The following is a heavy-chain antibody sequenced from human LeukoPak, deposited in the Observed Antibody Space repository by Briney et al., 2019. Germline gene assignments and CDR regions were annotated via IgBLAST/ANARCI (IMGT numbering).Heavy chain of an antibody. CDR1: EDTFTNYY. D-gene: IGHD6-13*01. CDR3: ARARPGIAAP. CDR2: INPNGGRT. J-gene: IGHJ4*02. V-gene: IGHV1-46*01. Sequence: ASVKVSCKASEDTFTNYYMHWVRQAPGQGLEWLGLINPNGGRTAYAQNFQGRVTMTRDTSTTTLYLELSSLRSDDTAVYYCARARPGIAAPWGQGTLVTVSS.